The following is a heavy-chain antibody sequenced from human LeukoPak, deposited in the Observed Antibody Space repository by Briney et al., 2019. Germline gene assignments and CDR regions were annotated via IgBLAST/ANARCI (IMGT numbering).Heavy chain of an antibody. CDR2: IYYSGST. CDR1: GGSISSSSYY. Sequence: PSETLSLTCTVSGGSISSSSYYWGWIRQPPGKGLEWIGSIYYSGSTYYNPSLKSRVTISVDTSKNQFSLKLSSVTAADTAVYYCARGPGYDFWSGYFDYWGQGTLVTVSS. D-gene: IGHD3-3*01. J-gene: IGHJ4*02. CDR3: ARGPGYDFWSGYFDY. V-gene: IGHV4-39*07.